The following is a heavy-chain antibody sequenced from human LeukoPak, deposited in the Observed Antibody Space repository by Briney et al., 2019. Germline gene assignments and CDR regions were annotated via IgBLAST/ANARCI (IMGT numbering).Heavy chain of an antibody. J-gene: IGHJ3*02. V-gene: IGHV3-21*01. D-gene: IGHD2-15*01. Sequence: GGSLRLSCAASGFTLSSYAMSWVRQAPGKGLEWVSSISSSSSYIYYADSVKGRFTISRDNAKNSLYLQMNSLRAEDTAVYYCAREGRGRGAFDIWGQGTMVTVSS. CDR2: ISSSSSYI. CDR1: GFTLSSYA. CDR3: AREGRGRGAFDI.